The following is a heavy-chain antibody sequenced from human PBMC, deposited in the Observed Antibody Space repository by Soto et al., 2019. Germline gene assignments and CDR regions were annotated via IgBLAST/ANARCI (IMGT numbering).Heavy chain of an antibody. CDR2: ISDDGDST. Sequence: GWSLRLSCGASGFTFSDNAMTWVRQAPGKGLEWVSSISDDGDSTYYADSVKGRFAVSRDNSKNTLFLHMNSLGAEDTAVYYCAKSLSTAVNYGLDVWGQGTSVTVSS. CDR1: GFTFSDNA. J-gene: IGHJ6*02. CDR3: AKSLSTAVNYGLDV. D-gene: IGHD2-2*01. V-gene: IGHV3-23*01.